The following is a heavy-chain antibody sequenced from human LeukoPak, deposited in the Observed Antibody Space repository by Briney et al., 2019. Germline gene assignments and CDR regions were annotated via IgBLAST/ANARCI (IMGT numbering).Heavy chain of an antibody. CDR3: HPLGYTSN. CDR1: GFTFSSRW. V-gene: IGHV3-74*01. D-gene: IGHD6-13*01. J-gene: IGHJ4*02. CDR2: VKNDGST. Sequence: PGGSQRLSCVVSGFTSGFTFSSRWMHWVRQAPGKGLVWVSPVKNDGSTNYADSVKGRFTVSRDNAENTLYLQMNNLRVEDTALYFCHPLGYTSNWGQGTLVTVSS.